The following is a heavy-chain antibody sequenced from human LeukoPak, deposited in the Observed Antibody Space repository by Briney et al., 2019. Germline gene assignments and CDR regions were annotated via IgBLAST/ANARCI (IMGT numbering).Heavy chain of an antibody. D-gene: IGHD4-17*01. J-gene: IGHJ6*02. CDR3: ARDRTTVTTGGVFYYYGMDV. Sequence: PSETLSLTCSVSGGSISYYHWSWIRQPPGKGLEWIGYIYYSGSTNYNPSLKSRVTISIDTSKNQFSLRLSSVTAADTAVYYCARDRTTVTTGGVFYYYGMDVWGQGTTVTVSS. CDR1: GGSISYYH. V-gene: IGHV4-59*01. CDR2: IYYSGST.